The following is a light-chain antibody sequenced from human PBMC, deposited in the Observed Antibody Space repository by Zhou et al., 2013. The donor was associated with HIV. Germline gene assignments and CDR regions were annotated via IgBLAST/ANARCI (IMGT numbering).Light chain of an antibody. CDR2: AAS. CDR3: QQYDSSVLT. J-gene: IGKJ4*01. Sequence: EIVMTQSPATLSVSPGERATLSCRASQSVSRNLAWYQQRPGQAPRLLIYAASSRATDIPARFSGSGSGTDFTLIISRLEPEDFAFYYCQQYDSSVLTFGGGTKVEIK. CDR1: QSVSRN. V-gene: IGKV3-15*01.